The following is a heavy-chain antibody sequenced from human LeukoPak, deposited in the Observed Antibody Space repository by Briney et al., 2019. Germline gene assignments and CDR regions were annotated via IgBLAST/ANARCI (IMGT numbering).Heavy chain of an antibody. CDR3: ARVGYCSSTSCYKNYYYMDV. J-gene: IGHJ6*03. V-gene: IGHV4-31*03. Sequence: SETLSLTCTVSGGSITSGTYYWTWIRHHPGKGLEWIGYIYSSGDTQYNPSLRSRVTMSVDTSKSQFSLKLSSVTAADTAVYYCARVGYCSSTSCYKNYYYMDVWGKGTTVTVSS. D-gene: IGHD2-2*02. CDR2: IYSSGDT. CDR1: GGSITSGTYY.